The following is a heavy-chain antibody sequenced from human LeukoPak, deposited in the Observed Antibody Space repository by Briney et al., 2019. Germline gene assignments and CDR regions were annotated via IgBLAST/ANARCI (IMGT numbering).Heavy chain of an antibody. D-gene: IGHD6-6*01. V-gene: IGHV4-34*01. CDR2: INHSGST. J-gene: IGHJ6*02. CDR3: ARGEAARRYYYYYGMDV. CDR1: GGSFSDYY. Sequence: PSETLSLTCAVYGGSFSDYYWSWIRQPPGKGLEWIGEINHSGSTYYKPSLKSRVTISVDTSKNQFSLKLSSVTASDTAVYYCARGEAARRYYYYYGMDVWGQGTTVTVSS.